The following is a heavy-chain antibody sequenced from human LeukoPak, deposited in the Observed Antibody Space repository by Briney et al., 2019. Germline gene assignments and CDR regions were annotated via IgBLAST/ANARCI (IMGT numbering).Heavy chain of an antibody. J-gene: IGHJ4*02. CDR1: VYTFTGYY. V-gene: IGHV1-2*02. Sequence: ASVRVSFTASVYTFTGYYMHWVRQAPGQGLEWMGWINPNSGGTNYAQKFQGRVTMTRDTSISTAYMELSRLRSDDTAVYYCARDPVDTAMVLIPWYYFDYWGQGTLVTVSS. CDR2: INPNSGGT. CDR3: ARDPVDTAMVLIPWYYFDY. D-gene: IGHD5-18*01.